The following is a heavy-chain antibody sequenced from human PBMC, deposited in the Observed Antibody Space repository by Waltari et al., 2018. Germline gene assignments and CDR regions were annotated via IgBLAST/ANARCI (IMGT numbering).Heavy chain of an antibody. J-gene: IGHJ6*02. CDR3: AREKMGYSDGWTPWYYGMDV. V-gene: IGHV4-34*01. D-gene: IGHD5-18*01. Sequence: QVQLQQWGAGLFKPSETPSLTCAAYGGSFSGYYWCWIRPPPGKGLEWIGEINHSGSTNYNPSLKSRVTISVDTSKNQFSLKLSSVTAADTAVYYCAREKMGYSDGWTPWYYGMDVWGQGTTVTVSS. CDR1: GGSFSGYY. CDR2: INHSGST.